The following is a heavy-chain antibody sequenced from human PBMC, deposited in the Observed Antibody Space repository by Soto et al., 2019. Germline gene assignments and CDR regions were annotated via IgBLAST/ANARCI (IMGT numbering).Heavy chain of an antibody. CDR2: INPKSGGT. V-gene: IGHV1-2*04. CDR3: ARGDSTDCSNGVCSFFYNHGMDV. Sequence: ASVKVSCKASGYSFTDYHIHWVRQAPGQGLEWLGRINPKSGGTSTAQKFQGWVTMTTDTSISTASMELTRLTSDDTAIYYCARGDSTDCSNGVCSFFYNHGMDVWGQGPTVTVSS. CDR1: GYSFTDYH. D-gene: IGHD2-8*01. J-gene: IGHJ6*02.